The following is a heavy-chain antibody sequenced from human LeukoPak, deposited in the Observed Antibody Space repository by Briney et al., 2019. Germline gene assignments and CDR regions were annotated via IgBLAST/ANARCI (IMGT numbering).Heavy chain of an antibody. D-gene: IGHD3-22*01. Sequence: GASVKVSCKASGGTFSSYAISWVRQAPGQGLEWMGGIIPIFGTANYAQKFQGRVTITADESTSTAYMELSSLRSEDTAVYYCARALGYYDSSGYGLVDYWGQGTLVTVSS. CDR1: GGTFSSYA. CDR2: IIPIFGTA. V-gene: IGHV1-69*13. J-gene: IGHJ4*02. CDR3: ARALGYYDSSGYGLVDY.